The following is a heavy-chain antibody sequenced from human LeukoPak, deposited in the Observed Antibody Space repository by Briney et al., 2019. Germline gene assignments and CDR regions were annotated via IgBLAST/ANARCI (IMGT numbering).Heavy chain of an antibody. CDR3: ARHSQNDSSFDY. CDR2: IYYSGST. CDR1: GGSISSSSYY. V-gene: IGHV4-39*01. J-gene: IGHJ4*02. D-gene: IGHD2-21*02. Sequence: PSETLSLTCTVSGGSISSSSYYWGWIRQPPGKGLEWIGSIYYSGSTCYNPSLKSRVTISVDTSKNQFSLKLSSVTAADTAVYYCARHSQNDSSFDYWGQGTLVTVSS.